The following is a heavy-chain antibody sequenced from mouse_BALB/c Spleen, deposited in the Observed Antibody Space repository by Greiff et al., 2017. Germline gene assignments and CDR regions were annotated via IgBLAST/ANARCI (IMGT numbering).Heavy chain of an antibody. V-gene: IGHV14-3*02. Sequence: VQLKESGAELVKPGASVKLSCTASGFNIKDTYMHWVKQRPEQGLEWIGRIDPANGNTKYDPKFQGKATITADTSSNTAYLQLSSLTSEDTAVYYCARYPAYGNYGEGDYWGQGTSVTVSS. CDR2: IDPANGNT. D-gene: IGHD2-10*02. J-gene: IGHJ4*01. CDR1: GFNIKDTY. CDR3: ARYPAYGNYGEGDY.